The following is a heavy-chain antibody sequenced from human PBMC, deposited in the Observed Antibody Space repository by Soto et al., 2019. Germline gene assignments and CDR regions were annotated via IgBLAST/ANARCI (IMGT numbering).Heavy chain of an antibody. CDR1: GFTFNIYA. J-gene: IGHJ4*02. D-gene: IGHD5-12*01. CDR3: VRSSGVATPDFAY. CDR2: ISHDGNSR. Sequence: QVRLVESGGGVVQPGRSLRLSCAASGFTFNIYAMHWVRQAPGKGLEWVAVISHDGNSRYYADSVKGRVTISRDNSKSMVFGQMTGRGVEEPAVYYCVRSSGVATPDFAYWGQGTLVTVSS. V-gene: IGHV3-30-3*01.